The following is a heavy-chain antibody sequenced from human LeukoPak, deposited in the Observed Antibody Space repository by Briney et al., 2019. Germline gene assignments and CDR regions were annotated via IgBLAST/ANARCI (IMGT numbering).Heavy chain of an antibody. CDR2: IYYSGST. CDR3: ARSFTKLEYDSSGYAFDY. V-gene: IGHV4-30-4*01. D-gene: IGHD3-22*01. J-gene: IGHJ4*02. Sequence: SETLSLTCTVSGGSISSGDYYWSWIRQPPGKGLEWIGYIYYSGSTYYNPSLKSRLTISVDTSKNQFSLKLSSVTAADTAVYYCARSFTKLEYDSSGYAFDYWGQGTLVTVSS. CDR1: GGSISSGDYY.